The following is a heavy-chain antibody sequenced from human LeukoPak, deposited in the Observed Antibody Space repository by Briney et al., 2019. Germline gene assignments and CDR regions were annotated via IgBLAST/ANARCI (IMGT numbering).Heavy chain of an antibody. CDR3: ARKRGGRPGEH. CDR1: GFTFSNYE. V-gene: IGHV3-48*03. D-gene: IGHD4-17*01. Sequence: PGGSLRLSCAASGFTFSNYEVNWVRQAPGKGLEWVSYISSSGSTLYYADSVKGRLTISRDNAKNSLYLQMNSLRAEDTAVYYCARKRGGRPGEHWGGRTLVSVSS. CDR2: ISSSGSTL. J-gene: IGHJ4*02.